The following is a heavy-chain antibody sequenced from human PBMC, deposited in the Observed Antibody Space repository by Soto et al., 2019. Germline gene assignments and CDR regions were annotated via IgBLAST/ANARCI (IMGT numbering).Heavy chain of an antibody. Sequence: QVQLQQWGAGLLKPSETLSLTCAVYGGSFSGYYWSWIRQPPGKGLEWIGEINNSGSKSYNPSLKSRVTISVDTSKNQFSLKLSSVTAADTAVYYCAIQVAPGVLRYHESYWGWGRGTLVNVSS. CDR2: INNSGSK. CDR3: AIQVAPGVLRYHESYWG. CDR1: GGSFSGYY. V-gene: IGHV4-34*01. J-gene: IGHJ4*02. D-gene: IGHD3-9*01.